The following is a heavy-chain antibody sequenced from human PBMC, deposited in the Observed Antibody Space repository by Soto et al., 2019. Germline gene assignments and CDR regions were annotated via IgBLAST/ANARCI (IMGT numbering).Heavy chain of an antibody. D-gene: IGHD3-16*01. J-gene: IGHJ4*02. V-gene: IGHV4-61*01. Sequence: PSETLSLTCSVSGGSVSNGSYYWSWMRQPPGKGQEWIAYMYYSGTTNYNPSLKNRVTISRDMSKNQFSLTLRSVTAADTAVYLCARGLWELPNPYYDIWGQGTLVTVSS. CDR3: ARGLWELPNPYYDI. CDR2: MYYSGTT. CDR1: GGSVSNGSYY.